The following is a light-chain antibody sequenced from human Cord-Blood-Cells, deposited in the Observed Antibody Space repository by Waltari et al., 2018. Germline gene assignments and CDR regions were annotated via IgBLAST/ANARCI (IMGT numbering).Light chain of an antibody. CDR2: KDS. Sequence: SYSLTQPPPVSVPPGRTARTTSPGDALPNQYAYWYQQKPGQAPVLVIYKDSERPSGIPERFSGSSSGTTVTLTISGVQAEDEADYYCQSADSSGTVVFGGGTKLTVL. CDR3: QSADSSGTVV. V-gene: IGLV3-25*03. J-gene: IGLJ2*01. CDR1: ALPNQY.